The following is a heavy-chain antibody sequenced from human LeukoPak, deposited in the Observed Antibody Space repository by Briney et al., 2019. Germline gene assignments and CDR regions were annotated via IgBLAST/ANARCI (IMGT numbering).Heavy chain of an antibody. V-gene: IGHV4-59*08. Sequence: SETLSLTCTVSGGSISSYYWSWIRQPPGKGLEWIGYVFYSGSTNYNPSPKSRVTISVDTSKNQFSLKLSSVTAADTAVYYCAGRFLEWLLDYWGQGTLVTVSS. CDR1: GGSISSYY. D-gene: IGHD3-3*01. CDR2: VFYSGST. CDR3: AGRFLEWLLDY. J-gene: IGHJ4*02.